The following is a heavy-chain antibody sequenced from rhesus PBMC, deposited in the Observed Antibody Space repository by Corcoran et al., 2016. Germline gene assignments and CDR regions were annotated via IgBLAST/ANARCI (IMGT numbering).Heavy chain of an antibody. D-gene: IGHD3-28*01. V-gene: IGHV3-184*01. CDR2: IRSKAYGGTA. CDR1: GFTFSDHY. CDR3: TRGYYDSGFLYYFDY. Sequence: EVQLVESGGGLVQPGGSLRLSCAAPGFTFSDHYMYWVRQAPGKGLEWVGFIRSKAYGGTAEYAASVKGRFTISRDDSKSIAYLQMNSLKTEDTAVYYCTRGYYDSGFLYYFDYWGQGVLVTVSS. J-gene: IGHJ4*01.